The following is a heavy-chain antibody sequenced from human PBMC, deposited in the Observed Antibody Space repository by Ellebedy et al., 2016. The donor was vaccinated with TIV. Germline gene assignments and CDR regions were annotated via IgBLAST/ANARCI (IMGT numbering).Heavy chain of an antibody. CDR2: ISGSGSST. D-gene: IGHD4-23*01. CDR3: AKDPPEVGTSRRFDH. CDR1: GFIFSSYA. V-gene: IGHV3-23*01. Sequence: GGSLRLXCAASGFIFSSYAMSWVRQAPGKGLEWVSSISGSGSSTYYADSAKGRFTISRDNSKNTLYLQMNSLRAEDTAIYYCAKDPPEVGTSRRFDHWGQGTLVTVSS. J-gene: IGHJ4*02.